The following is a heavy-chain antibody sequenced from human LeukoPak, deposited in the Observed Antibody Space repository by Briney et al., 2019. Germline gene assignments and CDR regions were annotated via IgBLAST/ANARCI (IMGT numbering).Heavy chain of an antibody. CDR3: AKDVEAYCGADCYPIFDF. V-gene: IGHV3-23*01. Sequence: GGSLRLSCVASGFTFSSYAMSWVRQAPGKGLEWVSSISGSGGSTNYADSVKGRFTISRDNSKNTLFLQMSSLRAEDTAIYYCAKDVEAYCGADCYPIFDFWGQGTLVTVSS. CDR1: GFTFSSYA. J-gene: IGHJ4*02. CDR2: ISGSGGST. D-gene: IGHD2-21*02.